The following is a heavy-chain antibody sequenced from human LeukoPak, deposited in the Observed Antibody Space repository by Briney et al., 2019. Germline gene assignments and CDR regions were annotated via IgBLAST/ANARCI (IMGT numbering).Heavy chain of an antibody. D-gene: IGHD2-15*01. CDR2: VSNDGTNR. CDR3: AKDARYCSGGSCDAEYFQH. V-gene: IGHV3-30-3*01. J-gene: IGHJ1*01. CDR1: GFSFSDYA. Sequence: QSGGSLRLSCAASGFSFSDYAIHWVRQAPGMGLEWVAGVSNDGTNRLYADSVKGRFTISRDNSKNTLYLQMNSLRAEDTAVYYCAKDARYCSGGSCDAEYFQHWGQGTLVTVSS.